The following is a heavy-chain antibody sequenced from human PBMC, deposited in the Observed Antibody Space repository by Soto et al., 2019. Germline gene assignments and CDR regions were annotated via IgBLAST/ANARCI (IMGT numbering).Heavy chain of an antibody. CDR1: GGTFSSYA. D-gene: IGHD2-8*02. CDR2: IIPIFGTA. CDR3: ARDGGVQARFDP. J-gene: IGHJ5*02. V-gene: IGHV1-69*13. Sequence: SVRVSCKASGGTFSSYAISWVRQAPGQGLEWMGGIIPIFGTANYAQKFQGRVTITADESTSTAYMELRSLRSDDTAVYYCARDGGVQARFDPRGQGTLVTVSS.